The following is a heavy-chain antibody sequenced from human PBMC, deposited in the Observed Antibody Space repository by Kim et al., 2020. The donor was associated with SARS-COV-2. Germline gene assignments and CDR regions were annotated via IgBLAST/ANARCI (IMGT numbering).Heavy chain of an antibody. J-gene: IGHJ3*02. CDR3: AREMQWLVWGAFDI. V-gene: IGHV3-30-3*01. CDR2: ISYDGSNK. CDR1: GFTFSSYA. Sequence: GGSLRLSCAASGFTFSSYAMHWVRQAPGKGLEWVAVISYDGSNKYYADSVKGRFTISRDNSKNTLYLQMNSLRAEDTAVYYCAREMQWLVWGAFDIWGQGTMVTVSS. D-gene: IGHD6-19*01.